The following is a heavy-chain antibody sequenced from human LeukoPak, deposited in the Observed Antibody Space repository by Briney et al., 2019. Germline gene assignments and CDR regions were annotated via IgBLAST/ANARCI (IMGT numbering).Heavy chain of an antibody. J-gene: IGHJ4*03. CDR1: GGSFSAYY. Sequence: PSETLSLTCAVYGGSFSAYYWSWVRQSPGQGLEWIAEINHRGDTNYNPSVKSRVCISVDTSKNQFSLKVTSLTAADTAVYYCARGPTISETGYFDYWGQGTLVTVSS. V-gene: IGHV4-34*01. CDR2: INHRGDT. D-gene: IGHD1-1*01. CDR3: ARGPTISETGYFDY.